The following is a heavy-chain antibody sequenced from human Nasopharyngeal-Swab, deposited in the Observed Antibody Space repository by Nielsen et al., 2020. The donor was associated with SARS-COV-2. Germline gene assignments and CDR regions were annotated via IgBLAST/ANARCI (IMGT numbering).Heavy chain of an antibody. Sequence: WIRQPPGKGLEWIGCIYYSGSTNYNPSLKSRVTISVDTSKNQFSLKLSSVTAADTAVYYCARVVMVYAIYWFDPWGQGTLVTVSS. CDR3: ARVVMVYAIYWFDP. J-gene: IGHJ5*02. CDR2: IYYSGST. V-gene: IGHV4-59*01. D-gene: IGHD2-8*01.